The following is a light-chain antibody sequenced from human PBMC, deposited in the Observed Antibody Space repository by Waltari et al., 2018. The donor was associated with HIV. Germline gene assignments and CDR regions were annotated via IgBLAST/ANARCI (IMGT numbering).Light chain of an antibody. V-gene: IGLV1-40*01. CDR2: DNV. CDR1: SSNIGAAYD. J-gene: IGLJ3*02. CDR3: HSYDRTLGGSV. Sequence: QSVLTQPPSVSGAPGQRVTISCPGDSSNIGAAYDVHWYRQLPGTAPKLLISDNVNRPSGVPDRFSESTSGTSASLSITGLQAEDEADYYCHSYDRTLGGSVFGGGTKVTVL.